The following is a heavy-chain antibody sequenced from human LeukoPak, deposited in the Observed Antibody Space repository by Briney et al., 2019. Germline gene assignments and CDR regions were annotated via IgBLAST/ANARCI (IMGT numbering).Heavy chain of an antibody. CDR2: IKSNTDGGTT. V-gene: IGHV3-15*01. J-gene: IGHJ4*02. CDR3: TTYSNTWFYFDS. Sequence: PGGSLRLSCAAAGFSFSNAWMSWVRQAPGKGREWVGRIKSNTDGGTTEYAAPVKDRFTISRDDSEDTLYLQMNSLTTEYTAVYYCTTYSNTWFYFDSWGRGTLVTVSS. CDR1: GFSFSNAW. D-gene: IGHD6-13*01.